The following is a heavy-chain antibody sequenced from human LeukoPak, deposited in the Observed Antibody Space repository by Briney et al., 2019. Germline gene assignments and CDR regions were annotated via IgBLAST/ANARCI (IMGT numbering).Heavy chain of an antibody. CDR3: AKRLGDPRAFDY. CDR1: GFTFSNYA. J-gene: IGHJ4*02. CDR2: ISGTSGTI. Sequence: PGESLRHSCSASGFTFSNYAMSWVRQAPGKGLEWGSGISGTSGTINYAAPVKGRFTISRDNSKNTLYLQMNSLRVDDMAVYYCAKRLGDPRAFDYWGQGTLVTVSS. V-gene: IGHV3-23*01. D-gene: IGHD2-21*02.